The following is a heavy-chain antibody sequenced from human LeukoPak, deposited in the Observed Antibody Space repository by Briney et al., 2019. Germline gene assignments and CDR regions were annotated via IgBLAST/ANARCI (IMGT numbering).Heavy chain of an antibody. Sequence: GGSLRLSCAASGFTCSSYWMSWVRQAPGKGLEWVANIKQDGSEKNYVDSVKGRFTISRDNAKKSLYLQMNSLRAEDSAVYYCARMGSSSSAYWGQGTLVTVSS. V-gene: IGHV3-7*01. J-gene: IGHJ4*02. CDR3: ARMGSSSSAY. CDR1: GFTCSSYW. D-gene: IGHD6-6*01. CDR2: IKQDGSEK.